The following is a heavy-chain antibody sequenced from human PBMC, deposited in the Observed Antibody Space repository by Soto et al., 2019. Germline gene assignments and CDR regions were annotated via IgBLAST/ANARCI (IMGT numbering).Heavy chain of an antibody. Sequence: PGGSLRLSCAASGFTFSSYAMHWVRQAPGKGLEWVAVISYDGSNKYYADSVKGRFTISRDNSKNTLYLQMNSLRAEDTAVYYCAPLWFGELSIDYWGQGTLVTVSS. CDR2: ISYDGSNK. J-gene: IGHJ4*02. CDR1: GFTFSSYA. V-gene: IGHV3-30-3*01. CDR3: APLWFGELSIDY. D-gene: IGHD3-10*01.